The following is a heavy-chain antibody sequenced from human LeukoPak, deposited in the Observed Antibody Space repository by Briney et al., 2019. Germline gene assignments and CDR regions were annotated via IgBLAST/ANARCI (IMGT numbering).Heavy chain of an antibody. V-gene: IGHV4-34*01. J-gene: IGHJ4*02. D-gene: IGHD3-22*01. CDR1: RGSFSGYY. CDR3: AREGDSSVYYDY. Sequence: SETLSLTCAVYRGSFSGYYWSWIRQPPGKELEWIGEIHHSGSTNYNPSLKSRVTISVDTSKNQFSLKLSSVTAADTAVYYCAREGDSSVYYDYWGQGTLVTVSS. CDR2: IHHSGST.